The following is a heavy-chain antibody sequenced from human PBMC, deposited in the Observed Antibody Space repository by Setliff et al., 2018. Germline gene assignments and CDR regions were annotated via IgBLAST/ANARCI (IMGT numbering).Heavy chain of an antibody. J-gene: IGHJ4*02. CDR3: RVWVDMIEVDS. Sequence: SETLSLTCTVSGGSISSGHYYWNWIRQPAGKGLEWIGEINHTGSPNWIGEINHSGSPNYNPSLKSRVTMSVDTSKNQFSLKLTSVTAADTAVYYCRVWVDMIEVDSWAQGTLVTVSS. V-gene: IGHV4-34*01. CDR2: GEINHTGSPNWIGEINHSGSP. D-gene: IGHD3-22*01. CDR1: GGSISSGHYY.